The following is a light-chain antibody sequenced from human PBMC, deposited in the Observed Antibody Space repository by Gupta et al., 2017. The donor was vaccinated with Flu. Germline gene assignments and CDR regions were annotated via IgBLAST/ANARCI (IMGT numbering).Light chain of an antibody. Sequence: QLVLTKSPSASASLGASVNLTCTLSSGPSSYAIAWHQKQSEKGPWYLMNLNSDGRNTKGDGIPDRFSGTSSGAERYLTISSLQSEDEAEYYCQTGGTGIKGVFGGGSKLSDL. J-gene: IGLJ3*02. CDR3: QTGGTGIKGV. CDR1: SGPSSYA. CDR2: LNSDGRN. V-gene: IGLV4-69*01.